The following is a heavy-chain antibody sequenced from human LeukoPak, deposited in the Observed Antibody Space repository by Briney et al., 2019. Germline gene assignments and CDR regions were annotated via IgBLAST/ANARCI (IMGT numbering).Heavy chain of an antibody. CDR3: ATLGGRYFDWLLGTDY. D-gene: IGHD3-9*01. CDR2: ISGSGGST. J-gene: IGHJ4*02. CDR1: GFTFSSYG. Sequence: PGGSLRLSCAASGFTFSSYGMSWVRQAPGKGLEWVSAISGSGGSTYYADSVKGRFTISRDNSKNTLYLQMNSLRAEDTAVYYCATLGGRYFDWLLGTDYWGQGTLVTVSS. V-gene: IGHV3-23*01.